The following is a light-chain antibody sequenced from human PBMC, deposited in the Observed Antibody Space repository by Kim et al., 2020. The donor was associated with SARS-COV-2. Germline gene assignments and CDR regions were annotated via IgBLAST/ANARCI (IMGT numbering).Light chain of an antibody. CDR3: EEYGNWPPCT. CDR2: GAS. Sequence: EIVLTQSPATLSVSPGETATLSCRASQSVRSKLAWYQQKPGQAPRLLLYGASTRATCIPARFIGSGSGTEFTLTINSLQSEDFAIYYCEEYGNWPPCTFGEGTTVGIK. CDR1: QSVRSK. V-gene: IGKV3-15*01. J-gene: IGKJ1*01.